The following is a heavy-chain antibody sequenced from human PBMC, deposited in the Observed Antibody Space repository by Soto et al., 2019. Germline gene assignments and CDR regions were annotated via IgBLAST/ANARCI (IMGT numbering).Heavy chain of an antibody. V-gene: IGHV1-69*01. Sequence: QVQLVQSGAEVKKPGSSVKVSCKASGGTFSSYAISWVRQAPGQGLEWMGGIIPIFGAANSAYKCQGRVRISADECTSTGCMEPSSLRSEDTAGYYCGSQSRTPSGGSSTFDSWGQGILVTVSS. J-gene: IGHJ4*02. CDR2: IIPIFGAA. D-gene: IGHD2-15*01. CDR3: GSQSRTPSGGSSTFDS. CDR1: GGTFSSYA.